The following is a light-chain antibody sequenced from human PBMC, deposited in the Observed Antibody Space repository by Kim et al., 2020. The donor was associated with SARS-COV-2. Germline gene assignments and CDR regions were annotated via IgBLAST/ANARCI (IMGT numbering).Light chain of an antibody. CDR2: DVN. V-gene: IGLV2-14*03. CDR1: NSDVGSYNS. Sequence: GQSITISCTGTNSDVGSYNSVSWYQQLPGTAPKLVIYDVNDRPSGVSNRFSGSKSGNTASLTISGLQAEDEADYYCSSYTSSSTWVFGGGTQLTVL. J-gene: IGLJ3*02. CDR3: SSYTSSSTWV.